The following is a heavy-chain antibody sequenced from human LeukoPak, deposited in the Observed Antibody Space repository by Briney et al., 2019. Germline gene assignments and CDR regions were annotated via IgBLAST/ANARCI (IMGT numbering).Heavy chain of an antibody. Sequence: PGGSLRLSCAASGFTFSSYAMSWVRQALGKGLEWVSAISGSGGSTYYADSVKGRFTISRDNSKNTLYLQMNSLRAEDTAVYYCAKDPRLSYYYYGMDVWDQGTTVTVSS. D-gene: IGHD2-21*02. CDR1: GFTFSSYA. CDR2: ISGSGGST. J-gene: IGHJ6*02. V-gene: IGHV3-23*01. CDR3: AKDPRLSYYYYGMDV.